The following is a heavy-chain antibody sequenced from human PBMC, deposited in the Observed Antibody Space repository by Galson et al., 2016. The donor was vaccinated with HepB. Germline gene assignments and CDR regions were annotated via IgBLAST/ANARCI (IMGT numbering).Heavy chain of an antibody. D-gene: IGHD3-9*01. V-gene: IGHV1-46*01. CDR3: ARANYNLLTGYYSGLDH. CDR2: IHPSGAYT. J-gene: IGHJ4*02. CDR1: DNTFSKDY. Sequence: SVKVSCKASDNTFSKDYIHWVRQAPGQGLQWLGTIHPSGAYTTYAQRFDGRVTMTGDTATNTVYMELRALTSKDTAVYYCARANYNLLTGYYSGLDHWGQGTLVAVSS.